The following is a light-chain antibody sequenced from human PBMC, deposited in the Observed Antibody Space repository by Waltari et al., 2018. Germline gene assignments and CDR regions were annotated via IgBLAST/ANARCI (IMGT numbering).Light chain of an antibody. CDR2: EHT. CDR1: SGSVASSY. V-gene: IGLV6-57*03. J-gene: IGLJ3*02. Sequence: NFMLTQPHSVSESPGKTVTLSCTRSSGSVASSYVRWYQQRPGTAPPIVTHEHTQRPSGVPARFSGSIGSASNSASLTISGLTTEDEADYYCQSYDSSSQVFGGGTRLTVL. CDR3: QSYDSSSQV.